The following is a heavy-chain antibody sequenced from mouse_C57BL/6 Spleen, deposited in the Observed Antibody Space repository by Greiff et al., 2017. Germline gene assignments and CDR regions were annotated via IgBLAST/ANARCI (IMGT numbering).Heavy chain of an antibody. J-gene: IGHJ1*03. CDR3: ARYYGSRGNWYFDV. CDR1: GFTFSDYG. Sequence: EVQLVASGGGLVKPGGSLKLSCAASGFTFSDYGMHWVRQAPEKGLEWVAYISSGSSTIYYADTVKGRFTISRDNAKNTLFLQMTSLRSEDTAMYYCARYYGSRGNWYFDVWGTGTTVTVSS. D-gene: IGHD1-1*01. CDR2: ISSGSSTI. V-gene: IGHV5-17*01.